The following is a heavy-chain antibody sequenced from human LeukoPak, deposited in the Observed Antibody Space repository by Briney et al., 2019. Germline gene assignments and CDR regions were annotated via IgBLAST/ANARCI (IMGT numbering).Heavy chain of an antibody. CDR3: ARERWGYYDSSGYEDAFDI. CDR1: GFTFSSYA. CDR2: ISSNGGST. Sequence: GGSLRLSCAASGFTFSSYAMHWVRQAPGKGLEYVSAISSNGGSTYYANSVKGRFTISRDNSKNTLYFQMGSLRAEDMAVYYCARERWGYYDSSGYEDAFDIWGQGTMVTVSS. V-gene: IGHV3-64*01. J-gene: IGHJ3*02. D-gene: IGHD3-22*01.